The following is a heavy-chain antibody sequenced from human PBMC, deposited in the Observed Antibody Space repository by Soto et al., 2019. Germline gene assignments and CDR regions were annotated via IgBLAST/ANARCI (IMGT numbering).Heavy chain of an antibody. Sequence: SETLSLTCTVSGGSISSGGYYWSWIRQHPGKGLEWIGYIYYSGSTYYNPSLKSRVTISVDTSKNQFSLKLSSVTAADTAVYYCARSILTGFYAYFDYWGQGTLVTVSS. CDR1: GGSISSGGYY. V-gene: IGHV4-31*03. J-gene: IGHJ4*02. CDR3: ARSILTGFYAYFDY. CDR2: IYYSGST. D-gene: IGHD3-9*01.